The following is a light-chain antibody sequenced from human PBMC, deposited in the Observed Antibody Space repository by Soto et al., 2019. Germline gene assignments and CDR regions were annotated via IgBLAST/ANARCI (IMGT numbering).Light chain of an antibody. Sequence: CAIPLTESPGVRVTLSCRASQTVSSNLACYRQRPGQAPSLLISGASTRAAGIPARFSGSGSGTEFTLTISSLRSEDFAAYYCQQYNNYSGTFGQGTKVDI. CDR1: QTVSSN. CDR3: QQYNNYSGT. CDR2: GAS. V-gene: IGKV3-15*01. J-gene: IGKJ1*01.